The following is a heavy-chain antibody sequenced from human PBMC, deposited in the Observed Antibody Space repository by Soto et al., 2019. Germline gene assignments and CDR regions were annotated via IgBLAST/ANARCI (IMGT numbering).Heavy chain of an antibody. J-gene: IGHJ6*02. Sequence: QLQLQESGPGLVKPSETLSLTCTVSGGSISSSSYYWGWIRQHPGKGLEWIGSIYYSGSTYYNPSLKSRVTISVDTSKNQFSLKLSSVTAADTAVYYCARLLRHNYYGMDVWGQGTTVTVSS. V-gene: IGHV4-39*01. CDR2: IYYSGST. CDR3: ARLLRHNYYGMDV. D-gene: IGHD5-12*01. CDR1: GGSISSSSYY.